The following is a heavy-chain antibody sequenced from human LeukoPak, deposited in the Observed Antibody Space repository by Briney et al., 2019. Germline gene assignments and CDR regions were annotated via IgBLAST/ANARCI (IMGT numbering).Heavy chain of an antibody. V-gene: IGHV1-69*13. CDR1: GGTFSIYA. CDR2: IIPIFGTA. CDR3: AREDYCGGDCYEN. J-gene: IGHJ4*02. Sequence: GASVTVSCKASGGTFSIYAISWVRQAPGQGLEWMGGIIPIFGTANYAQKFQGRVTITADESTSTAYMELSSLRSEDTAVYYCAREDYCGGDCYENWGQGTLVTVSS. D-gene: IGHD2-21*02.